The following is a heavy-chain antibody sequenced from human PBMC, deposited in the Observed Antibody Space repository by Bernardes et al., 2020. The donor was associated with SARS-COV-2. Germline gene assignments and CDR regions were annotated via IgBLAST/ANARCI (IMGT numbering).Heavy chain of an antibody. Sequence: SLRLSCAASGFTFSSYGMHWVRQAPGKGLEWVAVIWYDGSNKYYADSVKGRFTISRDNSKNTLYLQMNSLRAEDTAVYYCARDYDSSGYPSYYFDYWGQGTLVTVSS. CDR2: IWYDGSNK. CDR3: ARDYDSSGYPSYYFDY. V-gene: IGHV3-33*01. CDR1: GFTFSSYG. J-gene: IGHJ4*02. D-gene: IGHD3-22*01.